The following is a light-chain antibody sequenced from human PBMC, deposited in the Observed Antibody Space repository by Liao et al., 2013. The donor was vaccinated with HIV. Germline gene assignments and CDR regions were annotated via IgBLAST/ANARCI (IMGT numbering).Light chain of an antibody. CDR1: KLGDKY. Sequence: SYELTQAPSVSVSPGQTASITCSGDKLGDKYVYWYQQKPGQSPVLVIYQDVKRPSGIPERFSGSNSGNTATLTISGTQAMDAADYYCQAWDSSSAHVVFGGGTKLTVL. CDR3: QAWDSSSAHVV. V-gene: IGLV3-1*01. CDR2: QDV. J-gene: IGLJ2*01.